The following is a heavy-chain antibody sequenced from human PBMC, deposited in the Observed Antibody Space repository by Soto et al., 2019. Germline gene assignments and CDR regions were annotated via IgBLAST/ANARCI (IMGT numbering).Heavy chain of an antibody. D-gene: IGHD3-10*01. J-gene: IGHJ5*02. CDR3: ARDSGEFDP. CDR2: ISSSSTYI. V-gene: IGHV3-21*01. CDR1: GFTFSSYT. Sequence: EVQLVESGGGLVKPGGSLRLSCAASGFTFSSYTMSWVLQAPGKGLEWVSSISSSSTYIYYADSVKGRFTISRDKAKNSLYLQMNSLRAEDTAVYYCARDSGEFDPWRQGTLVNVSS.